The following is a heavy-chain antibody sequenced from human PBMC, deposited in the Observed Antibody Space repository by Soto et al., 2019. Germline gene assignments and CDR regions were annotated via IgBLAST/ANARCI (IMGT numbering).Heavy chain of an antibody. CDR2: IYHSGST. D-gene: IGHD3-10*01. CDR3: ARDRITMVRGVITGMDV. CDR1: GVSISSSNW. J-gene: IGHJ6*02. Sequence: AVSGVSISSSNWWSWVRQPPGKGLEWIGEIYHSGSTNYNPSLKSRVTISVDKSKNQFSLKLSSVTAADTAVYYCARDRITMVRGVITGMDVWGQGTTVTVSS. V-gene: IGHV4-4*02.